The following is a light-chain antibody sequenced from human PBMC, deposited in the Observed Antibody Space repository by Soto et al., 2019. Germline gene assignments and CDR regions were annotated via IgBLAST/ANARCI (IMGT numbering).Light chain of an antibody. CDR3: LQHNSYPMYT. CDR1: QGIRNA. Sequence: DIQMTQSPSSLSASVGDRVTITCRASQGIRNALGWYQQKPGKAPKRLIYAASSLQSGVPSRFSGSGSGTEFTLTISSLQPEDFATYYCLQHNSYPMYTFGQGTKLEIK. J-gene: IGKJ2*01. CDR2: AAS. V-gene: IGKV1-17*01.